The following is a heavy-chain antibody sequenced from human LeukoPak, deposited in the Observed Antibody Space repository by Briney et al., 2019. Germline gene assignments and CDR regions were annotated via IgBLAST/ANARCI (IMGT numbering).Heavy chain of an antibody. CDR2: IYYSGST. J-gene: IGHJ3*02. Sequence: SETLSLTCTVSGGSISSGGYYWSRIRQHPGKGLEWIGYIYYSGSTYYNPSLKSRVTISVDTSKNQFSLKLSSVTAADTAVYYCARESPRYDILTGYWFALDIWGQGTMVTVSS. CDR1: GGSISSGGYY. CDR3: ARESPRYDILTGYWFALDI. D-gene: IGHD3-9*01. V-gene: IGHV4-31*03.